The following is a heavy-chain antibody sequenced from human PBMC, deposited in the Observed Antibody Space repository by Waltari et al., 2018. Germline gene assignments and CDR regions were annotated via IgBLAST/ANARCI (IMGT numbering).Heavy chain of an antibody. Sequence: EVQLVESGGGLVQPGGSLRLSCAASGFTFRSYWMHWVRQAPGKGLVWVSRINSDGSSTTYADSVKDRFTISRDNAKNTLYLQMNSLRAEDTAMYYCARENWNYNYGMDVWGQGTTVTVSS. V-gene: IGHV3-74*01. J-gene: IGHJ6*02. CDR1: GFTFRSYW. CDR2: INSDGSST. D-gene: IGHD1-1*01. CDR3: ARENWNYNYGMDV.